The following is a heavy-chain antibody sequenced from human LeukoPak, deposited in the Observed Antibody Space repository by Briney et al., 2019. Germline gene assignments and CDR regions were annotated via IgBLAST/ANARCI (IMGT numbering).Heavy chain of an antibody. V-gene: IGHV3-30*18. D-gene: IGHD3-9*01. CDR2: ISYDGCNK. Sequence: TGGSLRLSCAASGFTFSSYGMHWVRQAPGKGLEWVAVISYDGCNKYYADSVKGRFTISRDNSKNTLYLQMKSLRAEDTAVYYCAKNKDYDILTGYYKNYYYYGMDVWGQGTTATVPS. CDR1: GFTFSSYG. CDR3: AKNKDYDILTGYYKNYYYYGMDV. J-gene: IGHJ6*02.